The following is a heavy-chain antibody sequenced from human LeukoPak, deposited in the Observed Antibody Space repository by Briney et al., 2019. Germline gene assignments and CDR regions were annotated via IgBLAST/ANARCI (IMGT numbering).Heavy chain of an antibody. CDR2: IYSGGST. D-gene: IGHD3-22*01. CDR1: GFTVSSNY. V-gene: IGHV3-53*01. CDR3: ARGGSYYYDSSGYSWLDY. Sequence: GGSLRLSCAASGFTVSSNYMSWVRQAPGKGLEWVSVIYSGGSTYYADSVKGRFTISRDNSKNTLYLQMNSLRAEDTAVYYCARGGSYYYDSSGYSWLDYWGQGTLVTVSS. J-gene: IGHJ4*02.